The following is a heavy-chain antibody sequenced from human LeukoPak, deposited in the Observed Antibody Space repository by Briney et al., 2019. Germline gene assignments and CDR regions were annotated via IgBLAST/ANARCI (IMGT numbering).Heavy chain of an antibody. CDR3: ARVQLGNLDY. CDR2: INHSGST. J-gene: IGHJ4*02. D-gene: IGHD7-27*01. Sequence: SETLSLTCAVYGGSFSGYYWSWIRQPPGKGLEWIGEINHSGSTNYNPSLKSRVTISVDTSKNQFSLKLSSVTAADTAVYYCARVQLGNLDYWGQGTLVTVSS. CDR1: GGSFSGYY. V-gene: IGHV4-34*01.